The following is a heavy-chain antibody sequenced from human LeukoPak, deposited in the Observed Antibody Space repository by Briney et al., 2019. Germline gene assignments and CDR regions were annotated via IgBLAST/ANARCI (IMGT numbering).Heavy chain of an antibody. D-gene: IGHD2-21*02. J-gene: IGHJ4*02. Sequence: PGGSLRLSCAASGFTFSSYGMHWVRQAPGKGLEWVAVIWYDGSNKYYADSVKGRFTISRDNSKNTLYLQMNSLRAEDTAVYYCARDLGPYCGGDCYSEFGFDYWGQGTLVTVSS. CDR1: GFTFSSYG. CDR3: ARDLGPYCGGDCYSEFGFDY. V-gene: IGHV3-33*08. CDR2: IWYDGSNK.